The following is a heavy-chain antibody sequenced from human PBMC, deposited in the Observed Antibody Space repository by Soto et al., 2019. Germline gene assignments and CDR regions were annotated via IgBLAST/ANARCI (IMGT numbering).Heavy chain of an antibody. D-gene: IGHD2-15*01. CDR3: ARDKRGGGYYYYYGMDV. V-gene: IGHV3-21*01. CDR2: ISSGSSYI. Sequence: GGSLRLSCAASGFTFTSYSMNWVRQAPGKGLEWVSSISSGSSYIYYADSVKGRFTISRDNAKNSLFLQMNSLRAEDTAVYYCARDKRGGGYYYYYGMDVWGQGTTVTVSS. J-gene: IGHJ6*02. CDR1: GFTFTSYS.